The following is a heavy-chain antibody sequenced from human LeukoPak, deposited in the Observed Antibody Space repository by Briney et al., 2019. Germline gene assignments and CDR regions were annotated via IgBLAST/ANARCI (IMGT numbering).Heavy chain of an antibody. Sequence: SVKVSCKASGGTFSSYAISWVRQAPGQGLEWMGGIIPIFGTANYAQKFQGRVTITTDESTSTAYVELSSLRSEDTAVYFCARPRLFSSGWYPGYFDLWGRGTLVTVSS. CDR1: GGTFSSYA. V-gene: IGHV1-69*05. CDR2: IIPIFGTA. CDR3: ARPRLFSSGWYPGYFDL. J-gene: IGHJ2*01. D-gene: IGHD6-19*01.